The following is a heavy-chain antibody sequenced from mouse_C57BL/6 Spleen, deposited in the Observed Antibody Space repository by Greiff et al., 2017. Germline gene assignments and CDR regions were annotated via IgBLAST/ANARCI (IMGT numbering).Heavy chain of an antibody. CDR3: AKIYYDYDDFFDY. CDR2: IWTGGGT. V-gene: IGHV2-9-1*01. D-gene: IGHD2-4*01. CDR1: GFSLTSYA. Sequence: VQLQESGPGLVAPSQSLSITCTVSGFSLTSYAISWVRQPPGKGLEWLGVIWTGGGTNYNSALKSRLSISKDNSKSQVFLKMNSLQTDDTPRYYCAKIYYDYDDFFDYWGQGTTLTVSS. J-gene: IGHJ2*01.